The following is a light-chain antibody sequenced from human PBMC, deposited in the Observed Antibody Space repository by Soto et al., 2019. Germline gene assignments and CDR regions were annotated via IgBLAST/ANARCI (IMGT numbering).Light chain of an antibody. CDR3: SSYSGSSNWV. Sequence: QSALTQPPSASGSPGQSVAISCTGTSSDVGGYNYVSWYQHHPGKAPKLMIYEVSRRPSGVSDRFSGSKSGNTASLTVSGLQAEAEADYYCSSYSGSSNWVFGGGTQLTVL. CDR2: EVS. CDR1: SSDVGGYNY. V-gene: IGLV2-8*01. J-gene: IGLJ3*02.